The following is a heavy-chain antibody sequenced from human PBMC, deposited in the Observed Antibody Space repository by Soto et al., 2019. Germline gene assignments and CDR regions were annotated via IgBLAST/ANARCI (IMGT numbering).Heavy chain of an antibody. CDR3: AKDLYYYDFSLDDS. Sequence: EHLVESGGGVVQPGRSLRLSCTGSGFTFSSYAMHWVRLAPGKGLEWVAVVSYDGSIENYADSVRGRFTISRDNSKNTVFLQMNSLRVEDTAVYYCAKDLYYYDFSLDDSWGQGTLVTVS. CDR1: GFTFSSYA. CDR2: VSYDGSIE. V-gene: IGHV3-30*04. D-gene: IGHD3-16*01. J-gene: IGHJ5*02.